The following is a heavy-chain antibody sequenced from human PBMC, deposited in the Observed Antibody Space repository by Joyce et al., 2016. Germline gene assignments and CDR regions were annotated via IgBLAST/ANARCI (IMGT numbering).Heavy chain of an antibody. Sequence: DVRLLQSGAEVKKHGESVRISCNGSGYSFTTSWIGWVRQMPGKGLGWIGIIYPDDSDTKYSPSFHGQVTISADKSISTAYLQWSSLKASDTAIYYCARAKDYFGLTTYLYYFDYWGQGTLVTVSS. J-gene: IGHJ4*02. V-gene: IGHV5-51*01. CDR2: IYPDDSDT. CDR1: GYSFTTSW. CDR3: ARAKDYFGLTTYLYYFDY. D-gene: IGHD3-10*01.